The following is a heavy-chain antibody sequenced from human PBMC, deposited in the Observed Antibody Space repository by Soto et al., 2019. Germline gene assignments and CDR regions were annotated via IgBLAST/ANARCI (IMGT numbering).Heavy chain of an antibody. V-gene: IGHV1-69*13. D-gene: IGHD3-10*01. CDR2: IIPIFGTA. Sequence: SVKISCKASGGTFSSYAISWVRQAPGQGLEWMGGIIPIFGTANYAQKFQGRVTITADESTSTAYMELSSLRSEGTAVYYCARVHKGYYGSGSYLMALEPWGEGTLVTVSS. J-gene: IGHJ5*02. CDR1: GGTFSSYA. CDR3: ARVHKGYYGSGSYLMALEP.